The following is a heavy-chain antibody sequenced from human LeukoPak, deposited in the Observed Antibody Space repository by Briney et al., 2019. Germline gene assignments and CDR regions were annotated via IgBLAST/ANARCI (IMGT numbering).Heavy chain of an antibody. CDR2: MNPSSGER. CDR1: GYTFTGYY. Sequence: ASVKVSCKASGYTFTGYYMHWVRQAPGQGLEWMGWMNPSSGERKYVQSFQGRVTLTRDTSITTAYMELSSLTSDDTAVYYCAISYGRVAGTDFDYWGQGTLVSVAS. D-gene: IGHD6-19*01. CDR3: AISYGRVAGTDFDY. J-gene: IGHJ4*02. V-gene: IGHV1-2*02.